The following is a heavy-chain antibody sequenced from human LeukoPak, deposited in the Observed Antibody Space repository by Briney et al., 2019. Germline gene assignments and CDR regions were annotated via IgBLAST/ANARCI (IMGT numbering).Heavy chain of an antibody. D-gene: IGHD3-22*01. CDR2: INPTGGST. V-gene: IGHV1-46*01. CDR1: GYTFTSYF. Sequence: GASVKVSCKASGYTFTSYFMHWVRQAPGQGLEWMGLINPTGGSTGYAQKFQGRVTITADESTSTAYMEMSSLRSEDTAVYYCARDRAYDSSGYSEMDYWGQGTLVTVSS. J-gene: IGHJ4*02. CDR3: ARDRAYDSSGYSEMDY.